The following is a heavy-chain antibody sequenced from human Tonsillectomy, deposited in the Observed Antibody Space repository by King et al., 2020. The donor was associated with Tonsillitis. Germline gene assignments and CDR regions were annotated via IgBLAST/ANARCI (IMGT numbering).Heavy chain of an antibody. Sequence: VQLVQSGAEVKKPGASVKVSCKASGYTFTSYYMHWVRQAPGQGLEWMGIINPSGGSTSYAQKFQGRVTMTRDTSTSTVYMELSSLRSEDTAVYYCARDRSSTMIVDGWFDPWGQGTLVTVSS. CDR2: INPSGGST. CDR1: GYTFTSYY. V-gene: IGHV1-46*01. J-gene: IGHJ5*02. D-gene: IGHD3-22*01. CDR3: ARDRSSTMIVDGWFDP.